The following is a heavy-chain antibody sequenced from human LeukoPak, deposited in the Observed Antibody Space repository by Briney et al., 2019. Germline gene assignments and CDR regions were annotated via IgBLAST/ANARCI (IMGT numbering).Heavy chain of an antibody. CDR2: ISTNGGST. Sequence: GGSLRLSCAASGFTFSSYAMYWVRQAPGKGLEYVSAISTNGGSTYYANSMKGRFTISRDNSKNTLYLQMGSLRAEDTAIYYCASDMQFSTWGQGTMVTVSS. V-gene: IGHV3-64*01. CDR1: GFTFSSYA. CDR3: ASDMQFST. D-gene: IGHD2-2*01. J-gene: IGHJ5*01.